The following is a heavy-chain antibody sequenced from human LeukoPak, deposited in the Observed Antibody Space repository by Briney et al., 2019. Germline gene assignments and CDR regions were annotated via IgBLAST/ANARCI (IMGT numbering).Heavy chain of an antibody. V-gene: IGHV4-39*07. D-gene: IGHD3-10*01. J-gene: IGHJ4*02. CDR2: IYYSGST. Sequence: SETLSLTCTVSGGSISSSSYYWGWIRQPPGKGLEWIGSIYYSGSTYYNPSLKSRVTISVDTSKNQFSLKLSSVTAADTAVYYCARNVLLWLGEFYYFDYWGQGTLVTVSS. CDR3: ARNVLLWLGEFYYFDY. CDR1: GGSISSSSYY.